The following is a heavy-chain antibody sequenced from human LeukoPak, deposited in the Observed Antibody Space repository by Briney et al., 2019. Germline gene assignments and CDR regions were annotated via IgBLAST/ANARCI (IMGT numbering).Heavy chain of an antibody. D-gene: IGHD6-19*01. CDR3: ARGRRQWLVRGLVYFDY. CDR2: IYYSGST. J-gene: IGHJ4*02. V-gene: IGHV4-39*07. CDR1: GGSISSSSYY. Sequence: NPSETLSLTCTVSGGSISSSSYYWGWIRQPPGKGLEWIGSIYYSGSTYYNPSLKSRVTISVDTSKNQFSLKLSSVTAADTAVYYCARGRRQWLVRGLVYFDYWGQGTLVTVSS.